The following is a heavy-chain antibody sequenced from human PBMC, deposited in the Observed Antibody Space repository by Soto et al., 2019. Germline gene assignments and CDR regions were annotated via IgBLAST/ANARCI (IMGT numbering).Heavy chain of an antibody. V-gene: IGHV3-33*01. CDR3: ARWGCRVRNGNVNQRSFDL. J-gene: IGHJ4*02. Sequence: QVQLVESGGGVVQPGRSLRLSCAASGFIFNEYGMHWVRQAPGTGMEWVAVIWYDGSNKYYADSVRGRFTFSRDNSRNTMSLQMNSLGVEDTSSYYCARWGCRVRNGNVNQRSFDLWGQGTLVTVSS. CDR1: GFIFNEYG. D-gene: IGHD1-26*01. CDR2: IWYDGSNK.